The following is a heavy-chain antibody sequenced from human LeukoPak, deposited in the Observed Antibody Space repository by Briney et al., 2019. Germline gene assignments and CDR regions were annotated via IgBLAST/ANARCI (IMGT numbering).Heavy chain of an antibody. CDR1: GFTFSSYG. CDR2: IWYDGSNK. J-gene: IGHJ4*02. V-gene: IGHV3-33*01. CDR3: ARDAWDRCYDSSGYLDY. Sequence: GGPLRLSCAASGFTFSSYGMHWVRQAPGKGLEWVAVIWYDGSNKYYADSVKGRFTISRDNSKNTLYLQMNRLRAEDTAVYYCARDAWDRCYDSSGYLDYWGQGTLVTVSS. D-gene: IGHD3-22*01.